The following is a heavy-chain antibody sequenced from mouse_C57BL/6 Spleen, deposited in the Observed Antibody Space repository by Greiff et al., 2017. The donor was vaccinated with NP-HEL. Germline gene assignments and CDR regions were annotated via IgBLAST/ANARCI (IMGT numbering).Heavy chain of an antibody. J-gene: IGHJ1*03. D-gene: IGHD4-1*01. CDR2: IRNKANGYTT. CDR3: ARYCGNDWYFDV. V-gene: IGHV7-3*01. CDR1: GFTFTDYY. Sequence: EVKLVESGGGLVQPGGSLSLSCAASGFTFTDYYMSWVRQPPGKALEWLGFIRNKANGYTTEYSASVKGRFTISRDNSQSILYLQMNALRAEDSATYYCARYCGNDWYFDVWGTGTTVTVSS.